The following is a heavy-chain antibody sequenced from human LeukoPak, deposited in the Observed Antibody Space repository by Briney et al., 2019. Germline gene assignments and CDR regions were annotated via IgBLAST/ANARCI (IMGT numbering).Heavy chain of an antibody. D-gene: IGHD1-1*01. CDR1: GFTFSNVW. Sequence: GGSLRLSYAATGFTFSNVWMSWVRQAPGKGLEWVGRIKSTTSGGTTDYAAPVKGRFGISRDDSKNMLYLQMNSLKTEDTAVYHCATYNRKDAFDFWGRGTMVTVSS. CDR2: IKSTTSGGTT. CDR3: ATYNRKDAFDF. V-gene: IGHV3-15*01. J-gene: IGHJ3*01.